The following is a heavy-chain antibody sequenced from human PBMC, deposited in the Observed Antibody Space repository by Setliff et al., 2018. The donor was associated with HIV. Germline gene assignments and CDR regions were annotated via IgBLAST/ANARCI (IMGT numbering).Heavy chain of an antibody. D-gene: IGHD1-26*01. J-gene: IGHJ4*02. Sequence: ASVKVSCKVSGHTLTELSMHWVRQAPGKGLEWMGGFDPEKSEKIYAQKLQGRVTMTEDTSTDTAYMELRSLRSEDTAVYYCATHRWYSGSYLRDYRGQGTLVTVSS. CDR3: ATHRWYSGSYLRDY. V-gene: IGHV1-24*01. CDR1: GHTLTELS. CDR2: FDPEKSEK.